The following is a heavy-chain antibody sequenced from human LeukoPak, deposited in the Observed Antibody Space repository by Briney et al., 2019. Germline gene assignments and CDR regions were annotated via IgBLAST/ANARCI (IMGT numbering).Heavy chain of an antibody. D-gene: IGHD3-9*01. Sequence: SETLSLTCTVSGGSIRSSYYYWGWIRQPPGKGLEWIGYIYYSGSTYYNPSLKSRVTISVDTSKNQFSLKLSSVTAADTAVYYCARGIYDILTGPSFDYWGQGTLVTVSS. J-gene: IGHJ4*02. V-gene: IGHV4-31*03. CDR1: GGSIRSSYYY. CDR2: IYYSGST. CDR3: ARGIYDILTGPSFDY.